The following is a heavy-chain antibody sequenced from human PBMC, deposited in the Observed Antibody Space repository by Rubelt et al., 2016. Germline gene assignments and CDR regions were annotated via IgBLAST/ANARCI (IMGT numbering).Heavy chain of an antibody. CDR1: GGSFSGYY. V-gene: IGHV4-34*01. Sequence: QVQLQQWGAGLLKPSETLSLTCAVYGGSFSGYYWSWLRQPPGKGLEWIGEINHRGSTNCNPSLKSRVPISGDTSKHQFSLKLRSVTAADTAVYYCARGRRGSSSWLGRDYYGMDVWGQGTTVTVSS. CDR2: INHRGST. D-gene: IGHD6-13*01. CDR3: ARGRRGSSSWLGRDYYGMDV. J-gene: IGHJ6*02.